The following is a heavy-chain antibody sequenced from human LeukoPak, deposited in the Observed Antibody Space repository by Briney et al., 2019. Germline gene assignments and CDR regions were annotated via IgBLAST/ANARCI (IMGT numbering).Heavy chain of an antibody. CDR1: GGSISSGGYY. D-gene: IGHD1-26*01. J-gene: IGHJ6*02. CDR2: IYYSGST. V-gene: IGHV4-61*08. CDR3: ARVTTAGGYGTYYYYGMDV. Sequence: SETLSLTCTVSGGSISSGGYYWSWIRQHPGKGLEWIGYIYYSGSTNYNPSLKSRVTISVDTSKNQFSLKVSSVTAADTAVYYCARVTTAGGYGTYYYYGMDVWGQGTTVTVSS.